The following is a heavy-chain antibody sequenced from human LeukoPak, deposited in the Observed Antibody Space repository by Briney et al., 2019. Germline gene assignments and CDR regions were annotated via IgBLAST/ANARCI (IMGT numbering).Heavy chain of an antibody. CDR1: GYTFTSYG. D-gene: IGHD3-22*01. J-gene: IGHJ2*01. CDR3: ARAHALEDYYDSSGYYRGFDL. Sequence: SVKVSCKASGYTFTSYGISWVRQAPGQGLEWMGGIIPIFGTANYAQKFQGRVTITADESTSTAYMELSSLRSEDTAVYYCARAHALEDYYDSSGYYRGFDLWGRGTLVTVSS. CDR2: IIPIFGTA. V-gene: IGHV1-69*13.